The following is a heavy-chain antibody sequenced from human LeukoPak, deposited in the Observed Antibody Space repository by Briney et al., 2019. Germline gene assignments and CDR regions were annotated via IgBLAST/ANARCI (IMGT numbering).Heavy chain of an antibody. D-gene: IGHD2-2*01. J-gene: IGHJ5*02. CDR1: GYTFTDYY. Sequence: GASVKISCRASGYTFTDYYIHWVRQAPGQGLEWMGWINPDNGGTNYAQKFQGRVTMTGDTSIRTVYMDLSRLRSDDTAVFYCTREARVGNWFDPWGQGTQVTVSS. CDR2: INPDNGGT. CDR3: TREARVGNWFDP. V-gene: IGHV1-2*02.